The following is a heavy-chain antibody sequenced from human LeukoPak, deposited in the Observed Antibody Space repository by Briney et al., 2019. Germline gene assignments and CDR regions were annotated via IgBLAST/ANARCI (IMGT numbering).Heavy chain of an antibody. CDR3: ARRGEAMDPFDY. Sequence: GESLKIFCKDSGYSFTSYWIGWERQMPGKGLEWMGIIYPGDSDTRYSPSFQGQVTISADKSINTAYLQWSSLKASDTAIYYCARRGEAMDPFDYWGQGTLVTVSS. CDR1: GYSFTSYW. D-gene: IGHD5-18*01. CDR2: IYPGDSDT. V-gene: IGHV5-51*01. J-gene: IGHJ4*02.